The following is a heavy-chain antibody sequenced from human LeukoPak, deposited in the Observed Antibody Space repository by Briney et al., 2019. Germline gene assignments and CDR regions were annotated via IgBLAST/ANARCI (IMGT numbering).Heavy chain of an antibody. CDR1: GFTFRSYW. V-gene: IGHV3-74*01. CDR3: VTVGMTSIWSYLRFDP. Sequence: GGSLRLSCAASGFTFRSYWMHWVRQAPGKGLVWVSHINSDGSNTDYADSVKGRFTISRDNSKNTLYLQMSSLRAEDTAVYYCVTVGMTSIWSYLRFDPRGQGTLVSVSS. CDR2: INSDGSNT. D-gene: IGHD1-26*01. J-gene: IGHJ5*02.